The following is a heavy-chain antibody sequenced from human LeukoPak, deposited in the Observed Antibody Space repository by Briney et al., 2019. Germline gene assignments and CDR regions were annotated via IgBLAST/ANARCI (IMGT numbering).Heavy chain of an antibody. D-gene: IGHD6-19*01. CDR3: ARGLGPSKDDY. Sequence: GGSLRLSCAASGFTFSDYYMSWVRQAPGKGLEWVSVIYSGGSTYYADSVKGRFTISRDNSKNTLYLQMNSLRAEDTAVYYCARGLGPSKDDYWGQGTLVTVSS. V-gene: IGHV3-66*01. CDR2: IYSGGST. CDR1: GFTFSDYY. J-gene: IGHJ4*02.